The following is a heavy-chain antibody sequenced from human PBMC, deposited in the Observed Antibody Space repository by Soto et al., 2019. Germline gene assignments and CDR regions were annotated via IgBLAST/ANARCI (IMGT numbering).Heavy chain of an antibody. J-gene: IGHJ5*02. CDR1: GFSLSTTGLC. CDR3: EHRTGTVTTRNWFDP. CDR2: IYWNDDK. V-gene: IGHV2-5*01. Sequence: GPTLGNPPQTLTLTCSFSGFSLSTTGLCVVLIRQPPGKALEWLALIYWNDDKRYSPSLKSSLTITKDTSKNKVVLKMTNMDPVDTATYDFEHRTGTVTTRNWFDPWGQGTLVNVSS. D-gene: IGHD1-7*01.